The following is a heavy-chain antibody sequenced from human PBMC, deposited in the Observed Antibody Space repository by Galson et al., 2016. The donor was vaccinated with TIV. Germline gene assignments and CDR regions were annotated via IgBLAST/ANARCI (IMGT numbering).Heavy chain of an antibody. V-gene: IGHV1-69*13. CDR3: AKDRNTAMDTYHYYYGMDV. J-gene: IGHJ6*02. CDR2: IIPLFSTA. D-gene: IGHD5-18*01. Sequence: SVKVSCKASGGSFSSYVISWVRQAPGQGLEWMGGIIPLFSTANYAQKFQGRVTITADESTSTAYMELSSLRSEDTAIYYCAKDRNTAMDTYHYYYGMDVWGQGTTVIVSS. CDR1: GGSFSSYV.